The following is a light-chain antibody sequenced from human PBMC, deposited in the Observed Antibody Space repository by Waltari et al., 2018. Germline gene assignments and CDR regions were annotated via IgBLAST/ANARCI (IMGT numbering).Light chain of an antibody. CDR3: PSYDNSLPCRV. CDR1: SSNIGAGYD. CDR2: DNT. J-gene: IGLJ3*02. V-gene: IGLV1-40*01. Sequence: QSVLTQPPSVSGAPGQRVTISCTGSSSNIGAGYDVHWYQQLPGAATKLLIYDNTNRPSVLPDRYAGSKSGTSASLAITGLQAEDESDCYFPSYDNSLPCRVFGGGTNLTVL.